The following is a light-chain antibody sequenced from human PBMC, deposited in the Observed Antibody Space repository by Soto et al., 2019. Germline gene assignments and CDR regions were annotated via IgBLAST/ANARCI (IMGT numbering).Light chain of an antibody. CDR1: QGISSY. CDR3: QQLNSYPRSWT. CDR2: AAS. Sequence: DXQLTQSPSFLSASVGDRVTITCRASQGISSYLAWYQQKPGKAPKLLIYAASTLQSGVPSRFSGSGSGTEFTLTISSLQPEDFATYYCQQLNSYPRSWTFGQGTKVEIK. V-gene: IGKV1-9*01. J-gene: IGKJ1*01.